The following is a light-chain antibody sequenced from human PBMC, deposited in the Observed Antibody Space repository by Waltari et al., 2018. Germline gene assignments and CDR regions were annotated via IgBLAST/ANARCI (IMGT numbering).Light chain of an antibody. CDR3: RRRTYWPPT. CDR1: QSISSY. V-gene: IGKV3-11*01. J-gene: IGKJ3*01. CDR2: DAS. Sequence: EIVLKQAPATLSLSPGERATLSCRASQSISSYLTWYQQQTGQAPRLPIYDASNRATGIAARFRGSASGADYARTCSSLEPDDFTVYYCRRRTYWPPTFGPGTKVDV.